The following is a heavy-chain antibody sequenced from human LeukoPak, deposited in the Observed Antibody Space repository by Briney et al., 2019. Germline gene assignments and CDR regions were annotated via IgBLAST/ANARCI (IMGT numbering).Heavy chain of an antibody. CDR3: AKDKGSLRCYFDY. CDR2: ISWNSGSI. V-gene: IGHV3-9*01. CDR1: GFTFDDYA. D-gene: IGHD2-15*01. J-gene: IGHJ4*02. Sequence: PGGSLRLSCGASGFTFDDYAMHWVRQAPGKGLEWVSGISWNSGSIGYADSVKGRFTISRDNAKNSLYLQMNSLRAQDTALYYCAKDKGSLRCYFDYWGQGTLVTVSS.